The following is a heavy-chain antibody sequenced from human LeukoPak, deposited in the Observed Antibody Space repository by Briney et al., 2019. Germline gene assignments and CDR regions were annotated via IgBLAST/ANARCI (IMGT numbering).Heavy chain of an antibody. Sequence: GGSLRLSCAASGFSFTDYYMSWIRQAPGKGLEWVSYISSSGSTIYYADSVKGRFTISRDSSKNTLYLQMNSLRAEDTGVYYCAKETYYYDSSGYYYYFDYWGQGTLVTVSS. J-gene: IGHJ4*02. CDR3: AKETYYYDSSGYYYYFDY. D-gene: IGHD3-22*01. CDR2: ISSSGSTI. CDR1: GFSFTDYY. V-gene: IGHV3-11*01.